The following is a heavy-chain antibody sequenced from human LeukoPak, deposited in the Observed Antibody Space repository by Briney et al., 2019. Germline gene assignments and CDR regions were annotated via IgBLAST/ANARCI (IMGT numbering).Heavy chain of an antibody. D-gene: IGHD3-22*01. CDR3: ATKYYYYDSSGYYPYYYYGMDV. V-gene: IGHV1-69*13. Sequence: SVKVSCKASGCTFISYAISWVRQAPGQGLEWMGGIIPIFGTANYAQKFQGRVTITADESTSTAYMELSSLRSEDTAVYYCATKYYYYDSSGYYPYYYYGMDVWGQGTTVTVSS. J-gene: IGHJ6*02. CDR1: GCTFISYA. CDR2: IIPIFGTA.